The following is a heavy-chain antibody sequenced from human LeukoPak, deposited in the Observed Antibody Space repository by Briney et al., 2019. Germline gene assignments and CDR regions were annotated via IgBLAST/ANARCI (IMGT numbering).Heavy chain of an antibody. V-gene: IGHV3-53*01. CDR2: IYSGGST. CDR3: ARGPRYCSSTSCYYYYGMDV. D-gene: IGHD2-2*01. Sequence: GGSLRLSCAASGFTVSSNYMSWVRQAPGKGLEWVSVIYSGGSTYYADSVKGRFTIFRDNSKNTLYLQMNSLRAEDTAVYYCARGPRYCSSTSCYYYYGMDVWGQGTTVTVSS. CDR1: GFTVSSNY. J-gene: IGHJ6*02.